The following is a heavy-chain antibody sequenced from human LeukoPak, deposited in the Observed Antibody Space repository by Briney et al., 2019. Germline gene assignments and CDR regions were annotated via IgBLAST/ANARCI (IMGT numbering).Heavy chain of an antibody. J-gene: IGHJ4*02. Sequence: ASVKVSCKASGYTFTSYDINWVQQATGQGLEWMGWMNPNSGNTGYAQKFQGRVTMTRNTSISTAYMELSSLRSEDTAVYYCARGAYYYGSGSYAYWGQGTLVTVSS. CDR2: MNPNSGNT. V-gene: IGHV1-8*01. CDR3: ARGAYYYGSGSYAY. CDR1: GYTFTSYD. D-gene: IGHD3-10*01.